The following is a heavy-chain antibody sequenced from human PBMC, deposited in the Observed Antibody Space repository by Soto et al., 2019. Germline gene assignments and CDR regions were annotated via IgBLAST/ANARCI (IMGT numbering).Heavy chain of an antibody. Sequence: QVQLVESGGGVVQPGTSLRLSCAASGFTFSRHGMHWVRQTPGKGLEWLAVILNDASGHWYADSVKGRFTISRDNFENTLYLQMNGLRREDTAMYYCARDDDYPDNGFDSWGQGTLVTVSS. J-gene: IGHJ5*01. CDR3: ARDDDYPDNGFDS. V-gene: IGHV3-33*01. CDR2: ILNDASGH. D-gene: IGHD4-17*01. CDR1: GFTFSRHG.